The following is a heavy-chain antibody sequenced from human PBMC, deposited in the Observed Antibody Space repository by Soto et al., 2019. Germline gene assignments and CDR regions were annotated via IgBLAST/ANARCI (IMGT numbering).Heavy chain of an antibody. CDR1: GFTFSSYG. J-gene: IGHJ5*02. V-gene: IGHV3-30-3*01. CDR3: ARDLGFGWFDP. CDR2: ISYDGSNK. D-gene: IGHD3-16*01. Sequence: GSLRLSCAASGFTFSSYGMHWVLQAPGKGLEWVAVISYDGSNKYYADSVKGRFTISRDNSKNTLYLQMNSLRSEDTAVYYCARDLGFGWFDPWGQGTLVTVSS.